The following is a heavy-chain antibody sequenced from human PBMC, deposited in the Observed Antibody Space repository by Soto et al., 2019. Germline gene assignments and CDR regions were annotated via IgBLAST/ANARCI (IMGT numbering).Heavy chain of an antibody. CDR3: ARDPERRAPHDYYYYGMDV. CDR1: GDSVSSNSAA. D-gene: IGHD1-1*01. V-gene: IGHV6-1*01. J-gene: IGHJ6*02. Sequence: KQSQTLSLTCAISGDSVSSNSAAWNWIRQSPSRGLEWLGRTYYRSKWYNDYAVSVKSRITINPDTSKNQFSLQLNSVTPEDTAVYYCARDPERRAPHDYYYYGMDVWGQGTTVTVSS. CDR2: TYYRSKWYN.